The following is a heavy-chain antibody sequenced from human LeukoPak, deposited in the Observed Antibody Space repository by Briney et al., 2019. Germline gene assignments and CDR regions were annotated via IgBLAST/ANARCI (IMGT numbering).Heavy chain of an antibody. CDR2: INPNSGGT. V-gene: IGHV1-2*02. CDR1: GYTFTGYY. Sequence: ASVKVSCKASGYTFTGYYMHWVRQAPGQGLEWMGWINPNSGGTSYAQKFQGRVTMTRDTSISTAYMELSRLRSDDTAVYYCARAQNDWSSINYGSGSYYKDYWGQGTLVTVSS. D-gene: IGHD3-10*01. J-gene: IGHJ4*02. CDR3: ARAQNDWSSINYGSGSYYKDY.